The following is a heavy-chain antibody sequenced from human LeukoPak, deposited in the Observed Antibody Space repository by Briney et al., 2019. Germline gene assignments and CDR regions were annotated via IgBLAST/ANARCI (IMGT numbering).Heavy chain of an antibody. CDR3: AKVSYYDVLTGYFVGAFDM. CDR2: IYYTGTT. D-gene: IGHD3-9*01. Sequence: PSETLSLTCTVSGGSISSYYWSWIRRPPGKGLDWIGYIYYTGTTYYNPSLKSRGTISVDMPKNQFSLRLTSVTAADTAVYYCAKVSYYDVLTGYFVGAFDMWGQGEMVTVSS. J-gene: IGHJ3*02. V-gene: IGHV4-59*01. CDR1: GGSISSYY.